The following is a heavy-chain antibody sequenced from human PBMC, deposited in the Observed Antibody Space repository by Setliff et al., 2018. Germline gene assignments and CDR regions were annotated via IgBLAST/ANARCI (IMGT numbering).Heavy chain of an antibody. CDR2: IYTRGST. D-gene: IGHD1-1*01. CDR3: ARGGGRFRQLGAPGVHTFDI. CDR1: GCSISSYY. V-gene: IGHV4-4*08. Sequence: SETLSLTCTVSGCSISSYYWSWIRKPPGKGLEWIGYIYTRGSTNYNPSLRSRVTISVDTSKKQYSLNLSSVTAADTAVYYCARGGGRFRQLGAPGVHTFDIWGQGTMVTVSS. J-gene: IGHJ3*02.